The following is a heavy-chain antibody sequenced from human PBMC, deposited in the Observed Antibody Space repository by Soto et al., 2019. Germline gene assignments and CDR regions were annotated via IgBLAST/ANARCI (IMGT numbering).Heavy chain of an antibody. CDR2: ISYDGSNK. CDR3: ARDKRDLRFLEWSYYFDY. V-gene: IGHV3-30-3*01. Sequence: QVQLVESGGGVFQPGRSLKPSCEASGLPFSSYAMPWSRQAPGRGLGWGAVISYDGSNKYYADSVKGRFTISRDNSKNTLYLQMNSLRAEDTAVYYCARDKRDLRFLEWSYYFDYWGQGTLVTVSS. CDR1: GLPFSSYA. D-gene: IGHD3-3*01. J-gene: IGHJ4*02.